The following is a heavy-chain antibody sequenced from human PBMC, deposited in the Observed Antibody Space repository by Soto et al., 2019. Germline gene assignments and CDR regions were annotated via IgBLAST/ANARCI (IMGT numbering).Heavy chain of an antibody. CDR1: GDSVSSSSVT. Sequence: SQTHSLTCAISGDSVSSSSVTWNWIRQSPSRGLEWLGRTYYRSKWYNDYAESVKSRITINPDTSKNQFSLHLNSVTPEDTVVYYWVRQIYNSWLDFWGQGTLVTESS. CDR3: VRQIYNSWLDF. D-gene: IGHD5-12*01. V-gene: IGHV6-1*01. CDR2: TYYRSKWYN. J-gene: IGHJ5*01.